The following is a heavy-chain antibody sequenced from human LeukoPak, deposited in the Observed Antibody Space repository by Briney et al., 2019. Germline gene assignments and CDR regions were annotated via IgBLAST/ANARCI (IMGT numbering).Heavy chain of an antibody. CDR1: GYSFTSYW. Sequence: GESLKISCKGSGYSFTSYWIGWVRQMPGKGLEWMGIIYPGDSDTRYSPSFQGQVTISADKSISTAYLQWSSLKASDTAMYYCARQSLRYRSSTSCYSPADYWGQGTLVTVSS. D-gene: IGHD2-2*02. J-gene: IGHJ4*02. CDR2: IYPGDSDT. V-gene: IGHV5-51*01. CDR3: ARQSLRYRSSTSCYSPADY.